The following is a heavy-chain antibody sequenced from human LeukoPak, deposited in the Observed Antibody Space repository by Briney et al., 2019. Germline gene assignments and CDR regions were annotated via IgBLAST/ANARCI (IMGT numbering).Heavy chain of an antibody. V-gene: IGHV3-53*01. CDR2: IYSGGST. CDR1: GFTVSSNY. CDR3: ARAQEALQSSGSYYVPDYYYGMDV. Sequence: GGSLRLSCAASGFTVSSNYMSWVRQAPGKGLEWVSVIYSGGSTYYADSVKGRFTISRDNSKNTLYLQMNSLRAEDTAVYYCARAQEALQSSGSYYVPDYYYGMDVWGQGTTVTVSS. D-gene: IGHD3-10*01. J-gene: IGHJ6*02.